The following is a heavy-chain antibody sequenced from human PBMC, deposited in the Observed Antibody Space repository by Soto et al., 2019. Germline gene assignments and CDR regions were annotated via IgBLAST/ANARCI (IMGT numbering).Heavy chain of an antibody. D-gene: IGHD3-3*01. J-gene: IGHJ6*03. CDR3: ARGPQDPVYTIFGVTTFSDYYYYYMDV. V-gene: IGHV3-74*01. CDR2: INSDGSST. Sequence: PGGSLRLSCAASGFTFSSSWMHWVRQAPGKGLVWVLRINSDGSSTNYADSVKGRFTISRDNAKNTLYLQMNSLRAEDTAVYYCARGPQDPVYTIFGVTTFSDYYYYYMDVWGKGTTVTVSS. CDR1: GFTFSSSW.